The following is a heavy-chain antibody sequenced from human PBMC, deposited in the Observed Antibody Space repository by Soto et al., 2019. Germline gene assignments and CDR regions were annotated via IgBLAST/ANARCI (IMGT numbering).Heavy chain of an antibody. CDR1: GFTFSSYA. CDR2: ISGSGGST. Sequence: EVQLLESGGGLVQPGGSLRLSCEASGFTFSSYAMSWVRQAPGKGLGWVSAISGSGGSTYYADSVKGRFTISRDNSKNTLYLQMNSLRAEDTAVYYCAKAPQLGPGLYGMDVWGQGTTVTVSS. CDR3: AKAPQLGPGLYGMDV. J-gene: IGHJ6*02. V-gene: IGHV3-23*01. D-gene: IGHD1-1*01.